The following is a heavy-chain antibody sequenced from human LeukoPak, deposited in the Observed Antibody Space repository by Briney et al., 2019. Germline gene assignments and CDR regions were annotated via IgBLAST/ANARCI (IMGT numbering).Heavy chain of an antibody. CDR3: ARDAFPWELLRWFDP. CDR2: ISSSSSYI. V-gene: IGHV3-21*01. D-gene: IGHD1-26*01. Sequence: PGGSLRLSCAASGFTFSIYSMNWVRQAPGRGLEWVSSISSSSSYIYYADSVKGRFTISRDNAKNSLYLQMNSLRAEDTAVYYCARDAFPWELLRWFDPWGQGTLVTVSS. CDR1: GFTFSIYS. J-gene: IGHJ5*02.